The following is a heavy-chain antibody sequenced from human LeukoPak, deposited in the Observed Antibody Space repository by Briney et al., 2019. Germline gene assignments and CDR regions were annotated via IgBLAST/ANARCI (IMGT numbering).Heavy chain of an antibody. CDR3: ARVTSRWEYYFDY. Sequence: GGSLRLSCAASGFSFSSYAMHWVRQAPGKGLEWVAVISYDGSNKYYADSVKGRLTISRDNSKNTLYLQMNSLRAEDTAVYYCARVTSRWEYYFDYWGQGTLVTVSS. J-gene: IGHJ4*02. V-gene: IGHV3-30-3*01. D-gene: IGHD6-13*01. CDR1: GFSFSSYA. CDR2: ISYDGSNK.